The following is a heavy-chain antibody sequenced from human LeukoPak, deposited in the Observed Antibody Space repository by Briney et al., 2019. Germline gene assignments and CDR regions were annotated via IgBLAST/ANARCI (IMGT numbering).Heavy chain of an antibody. CDR3: ARVGWAAPRVPFDS. CDR2: INPNSGGT. CDR1: GYTFSDYY. Sequence: ASVKVSCKASGYTFSDYYIHWVRQAPGQGLEWMGWINPNSGGTHYAQKFQGRVTMTRDTSISTAYMELSRLRSDDTAVYYCARVGWAAPRVPFDSWGQGTLLTVSS. D-gene: IGHD6-25*01. V-gene: IGHV1-2*02. J-gene: IGHJ4*02.